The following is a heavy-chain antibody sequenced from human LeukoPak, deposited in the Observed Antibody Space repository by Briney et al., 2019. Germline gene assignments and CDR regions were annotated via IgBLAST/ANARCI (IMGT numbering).Heavy chain of an antibody. CDR3: ASHPGGYSGYD. Sequence: GGSLRLSCAASGFTFSNAWMNWVRQAPGKGLEWVSYISSSSSYTNYADSVKGRFTISRDNAKNSLYLQMNSLRAEDTAVYYCASHPGGYSGYDWGQGTLVTVSS. J-gene: IGHJ4*02. V-gene: IGHV3-11*06. CDR2: ISSSSSYT. D-gene: IGHD5-12*01. CDR1: GFTFSNAW.